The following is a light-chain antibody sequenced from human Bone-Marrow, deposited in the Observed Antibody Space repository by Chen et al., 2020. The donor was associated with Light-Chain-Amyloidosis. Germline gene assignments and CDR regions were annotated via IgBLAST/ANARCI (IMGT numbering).Light chain of an antibody. J-gene: IGKJ4*01. V-gene: IGKV2-28*01. CDR1: QSLLHSNGYNY. CDR3: MQALQTPLT. Sequence: DIVMTQSPLSLPVTPGEPASISCRSSQSLLHSNGYNYLDWYLQKPGQSPQLLIYLGSNRASGVPDRFSGRGSGTDCTLKISRVEAEDVGVYYCMQALQTPLTFGGGTKVEIK. CDR2: LGS.